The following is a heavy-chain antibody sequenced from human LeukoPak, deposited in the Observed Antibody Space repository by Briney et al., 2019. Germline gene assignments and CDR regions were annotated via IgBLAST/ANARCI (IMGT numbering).Heavy chain of an antibody. CDR2: IIPIFGTA. V-gene: IGHV1-69*13. CDR1: GGTFSSYA. J-gene: IGHJ6*02. CDR3: ARGEGYYDGYYYYGMDV. Sequence: SVKVSRKASGGTFSSYAISWVRQAPGQGLEWMGGIIPIFGTANYAQKFQGRVTITADESTSTAYMELSSLRSEDTAVYYCARGEGYYDGYYYYGMDVWGQGTTVTVSS. D-gene: IGHD1-26*01.